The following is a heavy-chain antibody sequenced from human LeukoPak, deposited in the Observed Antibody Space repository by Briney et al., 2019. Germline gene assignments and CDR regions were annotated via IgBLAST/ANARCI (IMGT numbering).Heavy chain of an antibody. Sequence: SETLSLTCTVSGGSISSYYWSCIRQPPGKGLEWIGYIYYSGSTNYNPSLKSRVTISVDTSKNQFSLKLSSVTAADTAVYYCARGKTGYSSGWYVDYWGQGTLVTVSS. CDR1: GGSISSYY. CDR2: IYYSGST. CDR3: ARGKTGYSSGWYVDY. V-gene: IGHV4-59*01. J-gene: IGHJ4*02. D-gene: IGHD6-19*01.